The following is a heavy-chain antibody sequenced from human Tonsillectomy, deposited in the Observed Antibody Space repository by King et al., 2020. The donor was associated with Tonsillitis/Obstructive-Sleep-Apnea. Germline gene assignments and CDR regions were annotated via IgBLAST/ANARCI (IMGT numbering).Heavy chain of an antibody. D-gene: IGHD2-15*01. J-gene: IGHJ6*03. CDR3: ARAPVYCSGGSCYSNYYYYMDV. Sequence: QLVQSGAEVKKPGSSVKVSCKASGGTFISDAISWVRQAPGQGLEWMGRIIPILGIANYAQKFQGRVTITADKSTSTAYMELSSLRSEGTAVYYCARAPVYCSGGSCYSNYYYYMDVWGKGTTVTVSS. CDR1: GGTFISDA. V-gene: IGHV1-69*04. CDR2: IIPILGIA.